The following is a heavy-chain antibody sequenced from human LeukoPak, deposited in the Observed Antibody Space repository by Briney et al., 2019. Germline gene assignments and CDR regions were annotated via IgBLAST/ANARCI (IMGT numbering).Heavy chain of an antibody. CDR3: ARTSARGAQFDY. J-gene: IGHJ4*02. CDR2: IYSSGST. V-gene: IGHV4-4*07. D-gene: IGHD3-10*01. Sequence: SETLSLTCSVSGGSISSYYWSWIRQPAGKGLEWIGRIYSSGSTNYNPSLKTRVTMSLDTSKNQFSLNLTTVTAADTAVYYCARTSARGAQFDYWGQGTLVSVSS. CDR1: GGSISSYY.